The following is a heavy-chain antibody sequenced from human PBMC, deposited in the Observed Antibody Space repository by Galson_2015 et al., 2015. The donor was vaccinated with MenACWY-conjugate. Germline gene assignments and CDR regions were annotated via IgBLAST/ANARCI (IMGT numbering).Heavy chain of an antibody. CDR2: TYYRSKWYF. D-gene: IGHD1-26*01. J-gene: IGHJ3*02. Sequence: CAISGDSVSRFTTAWSWIRQSPSRGLEWLARTYYRSKWYFDYAVSVKSRIVINPDTSQNQLSLQLNSVTPEDTAVYYCASGGNYFFAFDIWGQGTMVAVSS. V-gene: IGHV6-1*01. CDR3: ASGGNYFFAFDI. CDR1: GDSVSRFTTA.